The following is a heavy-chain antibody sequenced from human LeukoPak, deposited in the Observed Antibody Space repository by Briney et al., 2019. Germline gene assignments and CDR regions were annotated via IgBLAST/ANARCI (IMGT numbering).Heavy chain of an antibody. CDR1: GFTFSSYS. CDR2: ISSSSSYI. J-gene: IGHJ4*02. Sequence: GGSLRPSCAASGFTFSSYSMNWVRQAPGKGLEWVSSISSSSSYIYYTDSVKGRFTISRDNAKNSLYLQMNSLRAEDMAVYYCARDRRAAVVVAATPLDYWGQGTRVTVSS. D-gene: IGHD2-15*01. CDR3: ARDRRAAVVVAATPLDY. V-gene: IGHV3-21*01.